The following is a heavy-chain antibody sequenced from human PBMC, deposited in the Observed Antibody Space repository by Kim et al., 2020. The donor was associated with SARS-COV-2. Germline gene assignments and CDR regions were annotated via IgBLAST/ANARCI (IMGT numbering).Heavy chain of an antibody. J-gene: IGHJ6*02. CDR1: GYTLTELS. D-gene: IGHD6-19*01. CDR3: ATGAAVAAAYYYYYGMDV. V-gene: IGHV1-24*01. Sequence: ASVKVSCKVSGYTLTELSMHWVRQAPGKGLEWMGGFDPEDGETIYAQKFQGRVTMTEDTSTDTAYMELSSLRSEDTAVYYCATGAAVAAAYYYYYGMDVSGQGTTVTVSS. CDR2: FDPEDGET.